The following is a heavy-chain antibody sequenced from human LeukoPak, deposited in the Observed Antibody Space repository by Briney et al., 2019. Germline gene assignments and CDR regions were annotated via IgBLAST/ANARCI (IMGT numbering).Heavy chain of an antibody. CDR2: ISGAGGST. Sequence: HPGGSLRLSCVASGITFNNYAMSWVRQGPGMGLEWVSSISGAGGSTYYADSVKGRFTISRDNSKKTLYLEMSSLRAEDAAVYYCAINYSLGYRGQGTLVTVSS. J-gene: IGHJ4*02. CDR3: AINYSLGY. D-gene: IGHD2-2*02. CDR1: GITFNNYA. V-gene: IGHV3-23*01.